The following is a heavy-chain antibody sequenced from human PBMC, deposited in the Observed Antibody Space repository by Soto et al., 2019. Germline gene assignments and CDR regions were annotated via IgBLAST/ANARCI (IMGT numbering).Heavy chain of an antibody. CDR2: INTKTGHR. D-gene: IGHD3-22*01. Sequence: QVQLEQSGAEMRKPGASVKVSCKASGYSFSYYGINWVRQAPGQGLEWMGWINTKTGHRNYAQKFEDRLTMTTATSTNTVYMELKRLRSDDTAVYYCARDRLRGYDSIGFYSWGQGTPVTVSS. V-gene: IGHV1-18*01. J-gene: IGHJ4*02. CDR1: GYSFSYYG. CDR3: ARDRLRGYDSIGFYS.